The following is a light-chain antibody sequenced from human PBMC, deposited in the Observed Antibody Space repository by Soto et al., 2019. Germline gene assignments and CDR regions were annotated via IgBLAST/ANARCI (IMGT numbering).Light chain of an antibody. CDR2: TAS. CDR3: QESYSSPFT. Sequence: DIQMTQSPSSLSASIGDRVIITCRTSQSVSTFLTWYRHKPGEAPRLLIYTASTLHGGVPSRFSGSGSGAEFTLTISSLQPEDFAPDYCQESYSSPFTIGPGTRVDVK. J-gene: IGKJ3*01. CDR1: QSVSTF. V-gene: IGKV1-39*01.